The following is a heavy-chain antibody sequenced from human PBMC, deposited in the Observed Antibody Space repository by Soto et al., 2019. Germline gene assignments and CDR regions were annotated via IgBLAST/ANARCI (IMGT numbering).Heavy chain of an antibody. CDR1: GFTFSSYA. V-gene: IGHV3-64D*06. D-gene: IGHD5-12*01. CDR3: VKGGYSGYDYRRLDY. CDR2: ISSNGGST. J-gene: IGHJ4*02. Sequence: VGSLRLSCSASGFTFSSYAMHWVRQAPGKGLEYVSAISSNGGSTYYADSVKGRFTISRDNSKNTLYLQMNSLRAEDTAVYYCVKGGYSGYDYRRLDYWGQGTLVTVSS.